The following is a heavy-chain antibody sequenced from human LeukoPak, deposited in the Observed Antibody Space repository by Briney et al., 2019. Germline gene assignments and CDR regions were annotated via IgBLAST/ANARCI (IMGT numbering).Heavy chain of an antibody. J-gene: IGHJ4*02. V-gene: IGHV3-20*04. Sequence: GGSPRLSCAASRFTFYGYGMSWVRQAPGKGLEWGSGINWNGDSTGYGDSVKGRFTISRDNARNSLYLQMNSLRAEDTAFYYCAREQRYCGSTSCYSFFDYWGQGTLVTVSS. CDR1: RFTFYGYG. D-gene: IGHD2-2*01. CDR2: INWNGDST. CDR3: AREQRYCGSTSCYSFFDY.